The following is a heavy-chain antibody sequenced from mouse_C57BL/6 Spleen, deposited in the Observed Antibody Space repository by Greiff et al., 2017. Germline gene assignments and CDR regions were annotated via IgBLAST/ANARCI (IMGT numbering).Heavy chain of an antibody. J-gene: IGHJ2*01. Sequence: QVQLKQPGAELVKPGASVKLSCKASGYTFTSYWMQWVKQRPGQGLEWIGEIDPSDSYTNYNQKFKGKATLTVDTSSSTAYMQLSSLTSEDSAVYYCASPIYYDYEDYFDYWGQGTTLTVSS. V-gene: IGHV1-50*01. CDR3: ASPIYYDYEDYFDY. D-gene: IGHD2-4*01. CDR2: IDPSDSYT. CDR1: GYTFTSYW.